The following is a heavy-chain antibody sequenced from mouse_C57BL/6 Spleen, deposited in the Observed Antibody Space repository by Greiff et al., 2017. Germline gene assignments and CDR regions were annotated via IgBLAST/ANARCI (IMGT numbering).Heavy chain of an antibody. V-gene: IGHV1-15*01. J-gene: IGHJ1*03. CDR2: IDPETGGT. D-gene: IGHD1-1*01. Sequence: QVQLQQSGAELVRPGASVTLSCKASGYTFTDYEMHWVKQTPVHGLEWIGAIDPETGGTAYNQKFKGKTILTADKSSSTAYMELRSLTSEDSAVYYCTPLTIDGWGTGTTVTGSS. CDR1: GYTFTDYE. CDR3: TPLTIDG.